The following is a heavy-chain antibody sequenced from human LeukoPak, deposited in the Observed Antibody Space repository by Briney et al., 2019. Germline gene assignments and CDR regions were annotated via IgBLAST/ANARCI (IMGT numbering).Heavy chain of an antibody. CDR1: GGSFSGYY. Sequence: SETLSLTCAVYGGSFSGYYWSWIRQPPGKGLEWIGEINHSGSTNYNPSLKSRVTISVDTSKNQFSLKLSSVTAADTAVFYCARATFYSKFGGNSEVTIDYWGQGTLVTVSS. J-gene: IGHJ4*02. D-gene: IGHD4-23*01. V-gene: IGHV4-34*01. CDR3: ARATFYSKFGGNSEVTIDY. CDR2: INHSGST.